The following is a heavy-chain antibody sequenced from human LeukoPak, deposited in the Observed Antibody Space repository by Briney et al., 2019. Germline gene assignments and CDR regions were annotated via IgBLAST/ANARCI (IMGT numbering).Heavy chain of an antibody. Sequence: SETLSLTCTVSGDSISSHYWSWIRQPPGKGLEWIGYNSGSTNYNASLKSRVTILLVRSKNQFSLKLSSVTAADTAVYYCARGRGYGGNYLRSFDIWGQGTMVTVSS. CDR3: ARGRGYGGNYLRSFDI. J-gene: IGHJ3*02. CDR1: GDSISSHY. CDR2: NSGST. V-gene: IGHV4-59*08. D-gene: IGHD1-26*01.